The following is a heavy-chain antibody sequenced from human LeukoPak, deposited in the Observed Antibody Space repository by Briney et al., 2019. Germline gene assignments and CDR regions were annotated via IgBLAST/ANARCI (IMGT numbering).Heavy chain of an antibody. CDR2: INPSTGST. V-gene: IGHV1-46*01. Sequence: ASVKVSCKASGYTFTSYYIFWVRQAPGQGLEWMGIINPSTGSTSYSQTFQGRVTMTRDMSTSTVYMELSSLRSEDTAFYYCARGVHVRVYDSNPHYGHYWGQGTLVTVSS. CDR1: GYTFTSYY. CDR3: ARGVHVRVYDSNPHYGHY. D-gene: IGHD3-22*01. J-gene: IGHJ4*02.